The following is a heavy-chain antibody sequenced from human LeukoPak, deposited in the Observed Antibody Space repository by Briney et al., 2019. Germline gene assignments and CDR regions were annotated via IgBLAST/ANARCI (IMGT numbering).Heavy chain of an antibody. D-gene: IGHD1-26*01. Sequence: GSSVKVSCKASGGTFSSYAISWVRQAPGQGLEWMGRIIPILGIANYAQKFQGRVTITAGKSTSTAYMELTSLRSEDTAVYYCARSSSGSYGGYFDYWGQGTVVTVSS. CDR2: IIPILGIA. CDR1: GGTFSSYA. V-gene: IGHV1-69*04. J-gene: IGHJ4*02. CDR3: ARSSSGSYGGYFDY.